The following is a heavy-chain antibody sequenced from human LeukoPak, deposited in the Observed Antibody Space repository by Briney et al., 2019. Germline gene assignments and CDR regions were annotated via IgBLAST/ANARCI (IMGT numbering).Heavy chain of an antibody. V-gene: IGHV4-4*07. J-gene: IGHJ4*02. CDR2: IYTRGST. CDR3: ARRRYYDSSGYYLASYYFDY. CDR1: GGSISSYY. D-gene: IGHD3-22*01. Sequence: PSETLSLTCTVSGGSISSYYWSWIRQPAGKGLEWIGRIYTRGSTNYNPSLKSRVTISVDKSKNQFSLKLSSVTAADTAVYYCARRRYYDSSGYYLASYYFDYWGQGTLVTVSS.